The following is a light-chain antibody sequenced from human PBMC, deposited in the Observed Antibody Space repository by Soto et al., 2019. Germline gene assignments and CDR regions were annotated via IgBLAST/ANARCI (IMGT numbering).Light chain of an antibody. V-gene: IGKV3-11*01. CDR1: QSVSSY. J-gene: IGKJ4*01. CDR3: QQRSCWPPPT. Sequence: EMVLTQSPATLSLSPGERATLSCRASQSVSSYLGWYQHKPGQAPMLLIYDASNMATGIPATFSGSGSGTDFTLTISSLEPEDSAVYYCQQRSCWPPPTFGGGTNVEIK. CDR2: DAS.